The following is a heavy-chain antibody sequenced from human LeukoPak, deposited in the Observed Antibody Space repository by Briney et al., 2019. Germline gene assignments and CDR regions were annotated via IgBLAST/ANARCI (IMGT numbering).Heavy chain of an antibody. CDR1: GASISTYC. CDR3: ARGAGVVGATFDY. V-gene: IGHV4-59*01. J-gene: IGHJ4*02. D-gene: IGHD1-26*01. Sequence: PSPTLSLTRTVAGASISTYCGSSVRHHPRKGLEWVGYIYYSESTNYNPSLKSRVAISVDTSKNQFSLKLSSVTAADTAVYYCARGAGVVGATFDYWGQGTLVTVSS. CDR2: IYYSEST.